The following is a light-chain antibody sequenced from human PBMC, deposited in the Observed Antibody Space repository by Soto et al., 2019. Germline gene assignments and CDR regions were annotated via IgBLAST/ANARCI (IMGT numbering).Light chain of an antibody. Sequence: QSALTQPASVSGSPGQSIAISCSGASSDIGSYNFVSWYQQHPGKAPKLMISEVNKRPSGISNRFSGSKSGSTASLTISGLQAEDEADYYCCSFAGSGTGVFGTGTKVTVL. CDR1: SSDIGSYNF. CDR2: EVN. CDR3: CSFAGSGTGV. J-gene: IGLJ1*01. V-gene: IGLV2-23*02.